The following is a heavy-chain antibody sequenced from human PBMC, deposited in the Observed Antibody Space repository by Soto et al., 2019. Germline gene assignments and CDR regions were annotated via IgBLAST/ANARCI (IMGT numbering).Heavy chain of an antibody. V-gene: IGHV3-15*07. CDR3: SSYISYSYFFEY. D-gene: IGHD3-10*01. CDR1: GFTLTNAW. Sequence: EVHLVESGGGLVKPGGSLRLSCTASGFTLTNAWMNWVRQAPGKGLEWVGRSKRKSDGGTTDYSAPVTDKNKLTISRDDSNNTHYLQIDGLETEDSAVFYCSSYISYSYFFEYWGQGTLVTVSS. J-gene: IGHJ4*02. CDR2: SKRKSDGGTT.